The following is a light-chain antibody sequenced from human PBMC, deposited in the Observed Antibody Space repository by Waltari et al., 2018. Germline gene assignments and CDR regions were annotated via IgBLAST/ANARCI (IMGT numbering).Light chain of an antibody. CDR3: QSADSSGTYV. Sequence: SFDLKQPPSLSVSPGQTARITCSGDELTTQYVYWYQYKPGQAPVVLIHRDSQRPSGIPGRFSGSTSGTTATLTISGVQEEDEADYYCQSADSSGTYVFGIGTKVTV. J-gene: IGLJ1*01. CDR2: RDS. V-gene: IGLV3-25*03. CDR1: ELTTQY.